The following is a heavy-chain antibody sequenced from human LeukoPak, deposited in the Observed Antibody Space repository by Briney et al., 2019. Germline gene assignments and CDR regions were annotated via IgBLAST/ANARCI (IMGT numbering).Heavy chain of an antibody. D-gene: IGHD6-13*01. CDR3: ARDGVAAAVKLDY. Sequence: SETLSLTCTVSGGSISSYYWSWIRQPPGKGLEWIGYIYHSGSTNYNPSLKSRVTISVDTSKNQFSLKLSSVTAADTAVYYCARDGVAAAVKLDYWGQGTLVTVSS. V-gene: IGHV4-59*12. CDR1: GGSISSYY. J-gene: IGHJ4*02. CDR2: IYHSGST.